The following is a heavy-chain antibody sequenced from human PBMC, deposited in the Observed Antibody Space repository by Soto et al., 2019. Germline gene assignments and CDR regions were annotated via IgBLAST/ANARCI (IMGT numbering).Heavy chain of an antibody. CDR2: INAGNGNT. V-gene: IGHV1-3*01. Sequence: ASVKVSCKASGYTFTSYAMHWVRQAPGQRLEWMGWINAGNGNTKYSQKFQGRVTITRDTSASTAYMELSSLRSEDTAVYYCARSQQLTPYYYYYYMDVWGKGTTVTVSS. D-gene: IGHD6-13*01. CDR3: ARSQQLTPYYYYYYMDV. CDR1: GYTFTSYA. J-gene: IGHJ6*03.